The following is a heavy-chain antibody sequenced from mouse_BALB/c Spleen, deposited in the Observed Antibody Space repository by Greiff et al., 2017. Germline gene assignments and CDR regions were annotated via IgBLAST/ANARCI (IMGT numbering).Heavy chain of an antibody. CDR2: ISSGGST. D-gene: IGHD2-4*01. CDR1: GFTFSSYA. CDR3: ARETMITIFDY. J-gene: IGHJ2*01. V-gene: IGHV5-6-5*01. Sequence: DVQLVESGGGLVKPGGSLKLSCAASGFTFSSYAMSWVRQTPEKRLEWVASISSGGSTYYPDSVKGRFTISRDNARNILYLQMSSLRSEDTAMYYCARETMITIFDYWGQGTTLTVSS.